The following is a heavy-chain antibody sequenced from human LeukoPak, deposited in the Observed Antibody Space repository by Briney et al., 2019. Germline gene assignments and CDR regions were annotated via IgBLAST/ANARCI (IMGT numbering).Heavy chain of an antibody. Sequence: GGSLRLSCAASGFTFSSYEMNWVRQAPGKGLEWVSYISSSGSTIYYADSVKGRFTISRDNAKNSLYLQMNFLRAEDTAVYYCAREGASVTTKASYYYGIDVWGQGTTVTVSS. D-gene: IGHD4-17*01. CDR3: AREGASVTTKASYYYGIDV. CDR1: GFTFSSYE. V-gene: IGHV3-48*03. J-gene: IGHJ6*02. CDR2: ISSSGSTI.